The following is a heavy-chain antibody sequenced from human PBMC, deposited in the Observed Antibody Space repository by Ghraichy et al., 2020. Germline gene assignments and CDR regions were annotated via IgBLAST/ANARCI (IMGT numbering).Heavy chain of an antibody. Sequence: LSLTCAASGFIFGTYGMHWVRQAPVKGLEWVAVISYDGSNKYYADSVKGRFTISRDNSKNTLYLQMNSLRAEDTAVYYCAKDRSGSYYGTAHYYGMDVWGQGTTVTVSS. CDR3: AKDRSGSYYGTAHYYGMDV. CDR2: ISYDGSNK. D-gene: IGHD1-26*01. J-gene: IGHJ6*02. V-gene: IGHV3-30*18. CDR1: GFIFGTYG.